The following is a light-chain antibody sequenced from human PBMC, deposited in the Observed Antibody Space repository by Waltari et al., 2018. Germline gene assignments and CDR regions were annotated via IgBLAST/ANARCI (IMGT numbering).Light chain of an antibody. CDR3: QSYDSSNHVV. CDR2: EDN. Sequence: NFMLTQPHSVSESPGKTVTISCTRSSGSIASNYVQWYQQRPGSSPTPVINEDNQRPPGFPDRFSGSIDSSSNSASLTISGLKTEDEADYYCQSYDSSNHVVFGGGTELTVL. J-gene: IGLJ2*01. V-gene: IGLV6-57*01. CDR1: SGSIASNY.